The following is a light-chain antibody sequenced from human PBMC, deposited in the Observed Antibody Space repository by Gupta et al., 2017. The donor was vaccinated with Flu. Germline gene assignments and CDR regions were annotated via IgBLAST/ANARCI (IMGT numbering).Light chain of an antibody. CDR1: NIGSKS. CDR3: QVWDSSSDHPWV. J-gene: IGLJ3*02. V-gene: IGLV3-21*02. Sequence: SYVLTQPPSVSVAPGQTARITCGGNNIGSKSVHWYQQQPAQAPVLVVYDDSDRLSGIPERFSGSNSGNTATLTISRVEAGEEADYYCQVWDSSSDHPWVFGGGTKLTVL. CDR2: DDS.